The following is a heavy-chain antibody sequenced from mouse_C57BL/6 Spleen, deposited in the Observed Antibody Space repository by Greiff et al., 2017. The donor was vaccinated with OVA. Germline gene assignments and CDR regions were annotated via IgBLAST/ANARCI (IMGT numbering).Heavy chain of an antibody. Sequence: EVKLMESGAELVKPGASVKLSCTASGFNIKDYYMHWVKQRTEQGLEWIGRIDPEDGETKYAPKFQGKATITADTSSNTAYLQLSSLTSEDTAVYYCARLDSSGSYYFDYWGQGTTLTVSS. CDR2: IDPEDGET. CDR1: GFNIKDYY. J-gene: IGHJ2*01. V-gene: IGHV14-2*01. CDR3: ARLDSSGSYYFDY. D-gene: IGHD3-2*02.